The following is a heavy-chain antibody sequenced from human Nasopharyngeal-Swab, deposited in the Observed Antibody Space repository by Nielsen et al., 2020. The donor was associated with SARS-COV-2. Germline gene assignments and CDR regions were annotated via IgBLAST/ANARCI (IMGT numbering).Heavy chain of an antibody. Sequence: SETLSLTCTVSGGFISRNNWWAWVRQPPGKGLQWIGDVGHRGSTNYNPSLESRVTISLDESKNQFSLNLRSVTTADTAVYFCVRVSGVGIPEALYYLYYGMDVWGQGTTVTVSS. CDR3: VRVSGVGIPEALYYLYYGMDV. D-gene: IGHD2-21*01. V-gene: IGHV4-4*02. CDR2: VGHRGST. J-gene: IGHJ6*02. CDR1: GGFISRNNW.